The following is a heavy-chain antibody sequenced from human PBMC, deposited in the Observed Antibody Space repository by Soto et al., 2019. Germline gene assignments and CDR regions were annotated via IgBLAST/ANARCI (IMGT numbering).Heavy chain of an antibody. CDR1: GYTFTAYG. D-gene: IGHD3-22*01. CDR3: ARGVSYDESGHYLRLVFDY. J-gene: IGHJ4*02. CDR2: VGTNNANT. Sequence: VKVSCKTSGYTFTAYGLAWLRQAPGQRPEWLGWVGTNNANTNYAQKFQGRVTMTAYTSTTTAYMELRSLRSDDTAVYYCARGVSYDESGHYLRLVFDYWGQGALVTVSS. V-gene: IGHV1-18*01.